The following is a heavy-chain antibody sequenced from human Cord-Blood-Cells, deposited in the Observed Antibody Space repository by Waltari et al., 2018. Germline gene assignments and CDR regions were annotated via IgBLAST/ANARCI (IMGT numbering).Heavy chain of an antibody. D-gene: IGHD2-21*01. J-gene: IGHJ3*02. Sequence: QVQLVQSGAEVKKPGASVKVSCKASGYTSTGYYMHWVRQAPGQGLEWMGWIKPTSGGTNYAKKFQGRVTMTRDTSISTAYMELSRLRSDDTAVYYCARQKIALDAFDIWGQGTMVTVSS. CDR3: ARQKIALDAFDI. CDR1: GYTSTGYY. CDR2: IKPTSGGT. V-gene: IGHV1-2*02.